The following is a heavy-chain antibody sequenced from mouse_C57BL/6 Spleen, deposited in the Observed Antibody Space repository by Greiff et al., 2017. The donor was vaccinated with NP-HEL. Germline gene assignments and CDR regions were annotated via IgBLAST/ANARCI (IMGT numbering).Heavy chain of an antibody. CDR3: ARKAYGSSFLGFDY. J-gene: IGHJ2*01. Sequence: QVQLQQPGAELVRPGSSVKLSCKASGYTFTSYWMHWVKQRPIQGLEWIGNIDPSDSETHYNQKFKDKATLTVDKSSSTAYLQLISLTSEDSAVYYCARKAYGSSFLGFDYWGQGTTLTVSS. D-gene: IGHD1-1*01. CDR2: IDPSDSET. CDR1: GYTFTSYW. V-gene: IGHV1-52*01.